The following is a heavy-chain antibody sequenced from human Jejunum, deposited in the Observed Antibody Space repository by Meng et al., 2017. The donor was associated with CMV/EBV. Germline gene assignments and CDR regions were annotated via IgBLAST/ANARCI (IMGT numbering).Heavy chain of an antibody. J-gene: IGHJ6*02. CDR1: GFTFDDYA. V-gene: IGHV3-9*01. CDR3: AKDKGRNYYYGMDV. CDR2: ISWNSGRI. Sequence: SGFTFDDYAMHWVRQAPGKGLGWVSGISWNSGRIGYADSVKGRFTISRDNAKNSLYLQMNSLRAEDTALYYCAKDKGRNYYYGMDVWGQGTTVTVSS.